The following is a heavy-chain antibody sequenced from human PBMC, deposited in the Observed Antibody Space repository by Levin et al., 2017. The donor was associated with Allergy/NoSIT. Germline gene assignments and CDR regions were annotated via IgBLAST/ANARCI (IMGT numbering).Heavy chain of an antibody. D-gene: IGHD4-17*01. V-gene: IGHV3-74*01. Sequence: GGSLRLSCAASGFTFSSYWMHWIRQAPGKGLVWVSRITPDGSNTDYADSVKGQFTISRDNAKNTLYLQMNSLRAEDTAVYYCARDLRGRDDYWGQGTLVTVSS. J-gene: IGHJ4*02. CDR3: ARDLRGRDDY. CDR1: GFTFSSYW. CDR2: ITPDGSNT.